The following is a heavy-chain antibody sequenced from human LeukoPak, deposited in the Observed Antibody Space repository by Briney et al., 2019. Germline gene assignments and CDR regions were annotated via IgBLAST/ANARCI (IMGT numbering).Heavy chain of an antibody. V-gene: IGHV1-8*01. D-gene: IGHD3-22*01. CDR3: ARGPYYYDSSGYYGMDV. Sequence: ASVKVSCKVSGYTLTELSMHWVRQATGQGLEWMGWMNPNSGNTGYAQKFQGRVTMTRNTSISTAYMELSSLRSEDTAVYYCARGPYYYDSSGYYGMDVWGQGTTVTVSS. J-gene: IGHJ6*02. CDR1: GYTLTELS. CDR2: MNPNSGNT.